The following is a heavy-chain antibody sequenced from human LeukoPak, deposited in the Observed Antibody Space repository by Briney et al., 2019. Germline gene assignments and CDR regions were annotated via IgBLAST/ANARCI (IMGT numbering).Heavy chain of an antibody. CDR2: ITNRGSYL. D-gene: IGHD2-15*01. V-gene: IGHV3-21*01. Sequence: GGSLRLSCTASGFTFSSYSMNWVRQAPGKGLEWVSSITNRGSYLYYADSVKGRFTISRDNAKNSLYLQMNSLRAEDTAVYYCAREVAPGRGYARHLDYWGQGTLVTVSS. CDR1: GFTFSSYS. J-gene: IGHJ4*02. CDR3: AREVAPGRGYARHLDY.